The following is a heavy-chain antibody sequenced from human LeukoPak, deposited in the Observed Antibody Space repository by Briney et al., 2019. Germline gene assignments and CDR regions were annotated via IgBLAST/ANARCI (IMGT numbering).Heavy chain of an antibody. D-gene: IGHD2-2*01. Sequence: GGSLRLSCAVAGFTFSNYGMHWVRQAPGRGLEWVSVISYEGRTMYYADSVKGRFTISRDNSRNTLFLQMNSLRPDDTAVYYCAIEGTAQISTWYDNWGQGTLVTVSS. CDR3: AIEGTAQISTWYDN. V-gene: IGHV3-30*03. J-gene: IGHJ4*02. CDR2: ISYEGRTM. CDR1: GFTFSNYG.